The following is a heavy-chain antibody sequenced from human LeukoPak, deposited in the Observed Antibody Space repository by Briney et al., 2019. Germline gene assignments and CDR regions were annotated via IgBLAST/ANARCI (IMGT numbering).Heavy chain of an antibody. CDR2: IYHSGST. D-gene: IGHD3-3*01. CDR1: GGSISSGGYY. CDR3: ARATYYDFWSGYLYGMDV. Sequence: SQTLSLTCTVSGGSISSGGYYWSWIRQHPGTGLEWTGYIYHSGSTYYNPSLKSRVTISVDRSKNQFSLKLSSVTAADTAVYYCARATYYDFWSGYLYGMDVWGQGTTVTVSS. V-gene: IGHV4-30-2*01. J-gene: IGHJ6*02.